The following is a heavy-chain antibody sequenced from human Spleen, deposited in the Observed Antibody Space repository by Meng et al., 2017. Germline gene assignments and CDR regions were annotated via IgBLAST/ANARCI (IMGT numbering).Heavy chain of an antibody. J-gene: IGHJ4*02. CDR2: IYHSGST. D-gene: IGHD3-10*01. Sequence: SETLSLTCTVSGYSISSGYYWGWIRQPPGKGLEWIGSIYHSGSTYYNPSLKSRVTISVDTSKKQFSLRLSSVTAADTAIYFCARARYNLYGLGTHPYNWGQGTLVTVSS. CDR3: ARARYNLYGLGTHPYN. V-gene: IGHV4-38-2*02. CDR1: GYSISSGYY.